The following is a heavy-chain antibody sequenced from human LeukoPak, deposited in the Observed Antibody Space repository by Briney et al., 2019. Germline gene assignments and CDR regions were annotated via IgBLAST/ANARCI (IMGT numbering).Heavy chain of an antibody. CDR2: ISGSGGST. CDR3: ARVYFDSSGYLGNY. CDR1: GFTFRSYA. D-gene: IGHD3-22*01. Sequence: GGSLRLSCAASGFTFRSYAMSWVRQAPGKGLEWVSAISGSGGSTYYADSVKGRFTISRDNSKNTLYVQMNSLRAEDTAVYYCARVYFDSSGYLGNYWGQGTLATVSS. J-gene: IGHJ4*02. V-gene: IGHV3-23*01.